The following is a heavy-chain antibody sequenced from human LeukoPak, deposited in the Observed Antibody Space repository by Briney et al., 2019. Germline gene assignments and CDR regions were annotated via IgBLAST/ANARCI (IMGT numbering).Heavy chain of an antibody. CDR2: ISTFNTNT. CDR3: ARGAWDYYGSGSGVGDFDY. V-gene: IGHV1-18*01. J-gene: IGHJ4*02. Sequence: GASVEVSCKASGYTFSIYGISWVRQAPGQGLEWMGWISTFNTNTNYAQRLQGRVDMTTDTSTTTAYMELRSLTSDDTAIYYCARGAWDYYGSGSGVGDFDYWGQGTLVTVSS. D-gene: IGHD3-10*01. CDR1: GYTFSIYG.